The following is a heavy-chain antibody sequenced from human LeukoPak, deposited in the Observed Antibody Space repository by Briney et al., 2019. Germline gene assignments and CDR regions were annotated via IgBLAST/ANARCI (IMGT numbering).Heavy chain of an antibody. D-gene: IGHD1-26*01. CDR3: ARDIVGATPWFDS. CDR1: GYTFTGYY. V-gene: IGHV1-2*02. Sequence: ASVKVSCKASGYTFTGYYMHWVRQAPGQGLEWMGWINPNGGGTNSAQKFQGRVTMTRDTSISTAYMELRRLTSDDTAVYYCARDIVGATPWFDSWGQGTLVTVSS. J-gene: IGHJ5*01. CDR2: INPNGGGT.